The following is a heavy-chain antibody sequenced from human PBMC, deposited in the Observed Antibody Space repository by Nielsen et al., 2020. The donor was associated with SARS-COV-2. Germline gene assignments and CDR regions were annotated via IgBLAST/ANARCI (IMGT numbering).Heavy chain of an antibody. J-gene: IGHJ4*02. Sequence: RQAPGKGLEWFGYIYYSGSTNYNPSLKSRVTISVDTSKNKFSLKLSSVAAADTAVYYCAREVPPTDPMRFDSWGQGTLVTVSS. D-gene: IGHD1-1*01. V-gene: IGHV4-59*01. CDR2: IYYSGST. CDR3: AREVPPTDPMRFDS.